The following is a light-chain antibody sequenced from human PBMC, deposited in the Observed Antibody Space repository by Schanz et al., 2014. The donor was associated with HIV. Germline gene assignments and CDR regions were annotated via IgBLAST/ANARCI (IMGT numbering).Light chain of an antibody. J-gene: IGLJ1*01. CDR3: QSYDIGLSSYV. V-gene: IGLV1-40*01. CDR2: GND. Sequence: QSVLTQPPSVSGAPGQRVTISCTANTSDIGASFDVHWYQLLPGTAPKLLIYGNDNHPSGVPDRFSGSQSGTSASLAIAGLQAEDEGDYFCQSYDIGLSSYVFGAGTKLTVL. CDR1: TSDIGASFD.